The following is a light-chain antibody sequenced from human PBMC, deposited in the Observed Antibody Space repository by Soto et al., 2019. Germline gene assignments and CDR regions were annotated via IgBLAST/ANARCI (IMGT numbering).Light chain of an antibody. J-gene: IGKJ5*01. Sequence: EILLTQSPDTLSLSPGERATLSCRAAQSVGTRLAWYQHKTGQAPRLLISGASSRATGIPDRFTGSGSETSFTLTISSLEHEDFAVYYCQQRSNWPPITFGQGTRLEIK. CDR1: QSVGTR. CDR3: QQRSNWPPIT. V-gene: IGKV3-11*01. CDR2: GAS.